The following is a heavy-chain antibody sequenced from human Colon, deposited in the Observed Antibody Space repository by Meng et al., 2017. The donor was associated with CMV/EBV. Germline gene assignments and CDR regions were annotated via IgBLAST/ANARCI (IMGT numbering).Heavy chain of an antibody. CDR3: AKVLGYSSSVHLNPGLGGGDY. D-gene: IGHD6-13*01. Sequence: GESLKISCAASGFAFSDYYMGWMRQVPGQGLEWVSYITHSGANKFYADSVKGRFTISRDNAKNSLYLQMNSLRAEDTAVYYCAKVLGYSSSVHLNPGLGGGDYWGQGTLVTVSS. J-gene: IGHJ4*02. CDR1: GFAFSDYY. CDR2: ITHSGANK. V-gene: IGHV3-11*04.